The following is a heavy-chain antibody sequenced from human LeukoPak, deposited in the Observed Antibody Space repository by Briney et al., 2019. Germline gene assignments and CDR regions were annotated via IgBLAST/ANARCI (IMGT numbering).Heavy chain of an antibody. Sequence: SETLSLTCAVSGASITSGDYSWNWMRQPPGKGLEWIGYIYHTGHTYYNPSLRSRVTISIDTSKNQFSLKLSSVTAADTAVYYCARGLSIAARRGYYYFDYWGQGTLVTVSS. CDR2: IYHTGHT. J-gene: IGHJ4*02. CDR1: GASITSGDYS. V-gene: IGHV4-30-2*01. CDR3: ARGLSIAARRGYYYFDY. D-gene: IGHD6-6*01.